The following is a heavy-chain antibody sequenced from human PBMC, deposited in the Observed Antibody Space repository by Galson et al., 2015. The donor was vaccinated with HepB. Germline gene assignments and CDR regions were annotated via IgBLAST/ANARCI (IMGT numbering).Heavy chain of an antibody. V-gene: IGHV1-3*01. J-gene: IGHJ4*02. CDR2: INAGNGNT. CDR3: ARDLWGGFDY. CDR1: GYTCTSYA. D-gene: IGHD3-16*01. Sequence: SVKVSCKASGYTCTSYAMHWGRQAPGQLLEWMGWINAGNGNTKYSQKFQGRVTITRDTSASTAYMELSSLRSEDTAVYYCARDLWGGFDYWGQGTLVTVSS.